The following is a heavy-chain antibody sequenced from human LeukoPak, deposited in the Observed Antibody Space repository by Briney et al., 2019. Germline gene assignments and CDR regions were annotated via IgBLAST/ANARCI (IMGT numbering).Heavy chain of an antibody. J-gene: IGHJ6*03. CDR3: TVGHIYHMDV. Sequence: GGSLQLSCAASGFTFSASAMHWVRQAPGKGLEWVGRIRSKARNYATGYAASVKGRFTIARDDSKNTMSLQMNSLKSEDTAVYYCTVGHIYHMDVWGRGTTVAVSS. CDR1: GFTFSASA. V-gene: IGHV3-73*01. D-gene: IGHD3/OR15-3a*01. CDR2: IRSKARNYAT.